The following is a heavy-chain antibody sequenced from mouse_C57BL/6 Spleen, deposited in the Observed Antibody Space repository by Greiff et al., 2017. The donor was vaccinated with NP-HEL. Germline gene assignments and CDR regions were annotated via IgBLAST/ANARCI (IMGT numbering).Heavy chain of an antibody. Sequence: QVQLKQSGAELVRPGTSVKMSCKASGYTFTNYWIGWAKQRPGHGLEWIGDIYPGGGYTNYNEKFKGQATLTADKSSSTAYMQFSSLTSEDSAIYYCAREVASTGYYFDYWVQGTTLTVSS. CDR2: IYPGGGYT. J-gene: IGHJ2*01. CDR1: GYTFTNYW. V-gene: IGHV1-63*01. D-gene: IGHD4-1*02. CDR3: AREVASTGYYFDY.